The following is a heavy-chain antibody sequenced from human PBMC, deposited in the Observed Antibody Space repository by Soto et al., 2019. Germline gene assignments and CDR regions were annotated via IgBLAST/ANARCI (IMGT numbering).Heavy chain of an antibody. V-gene: IGHV4-30-2*01. J-gene: IGHJ5*02. CDR1: GGSISSGGDS. CDR2: IYHSGSA. Sequence: QLQLQESGSGLVRPSETLSLTCTVSGGSISSGGDSCSWIWQAPGKGLEWIGYIYHSGSAIYNPSLKRRVTMSADRSKNQFSLRLNSVTAADTAVYYCARAQIPHWFDPWGQGILVTVSP. CDR3: ARAQIPHWFDP. D-gene: IGHD2-21*01.